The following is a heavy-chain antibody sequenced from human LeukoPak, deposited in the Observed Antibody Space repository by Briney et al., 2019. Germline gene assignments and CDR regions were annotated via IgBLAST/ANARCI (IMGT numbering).Heavy chain of an antibody. CDR1: GFTFDDYG. CDR3: ARVCSGGSCYGDAFDI. J-gene: IGHJ3*02. Sequence: QPGGSLRLSCAASGFTFDDYGMSWVRQAPGKGLGWVSGINWNGGSTGYADSVKGRFTIPRDNAKNSLYLQMNSLRAEDTALYYCARVCSGGSCYGDAFDIWGQGTMVTVSS. D-gene: IGHD2-15*01. CDR2: INWNGGST. V-gene: IGHV3-20*04.